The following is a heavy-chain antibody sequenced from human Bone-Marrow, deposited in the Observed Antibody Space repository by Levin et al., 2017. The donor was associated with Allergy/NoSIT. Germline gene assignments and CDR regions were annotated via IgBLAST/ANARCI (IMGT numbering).Heavy chain of an antibody. D-gene: IGHD5-12*01. V-gene: IGHV4-39*01. Sequence: SQTLSLTCSVSGGSISSANFYWGWIRQPPGKGLEWIGTIYSSGSTYYNPSLKSRVTISVDTSKNQFSLKLRSVTAADTAVYYCAREWLRLSLGDAFDVWGQGTMVTVSS. CDR1: GGSISSANFY. CDR2: IYSSGST. CDR3: AREWLRLSLGDAFDV. J-gene: IGHJ3*01.